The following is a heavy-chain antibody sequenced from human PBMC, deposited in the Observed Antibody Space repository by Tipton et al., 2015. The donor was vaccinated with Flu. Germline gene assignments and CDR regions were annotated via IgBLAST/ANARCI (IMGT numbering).Heavy chain of an antibody. J-gene: IGHJ6*02. D-gene: IGHD4/OR15-4a*01. CDR2: ISRNGAYT. Sequence: GSLRLSCAASGFTFTNYAMSWVRQAPGKGLEWVSGISRNGAYTYYADSVKGRFTISRDNSKRTLDMQINRLKVEDTAIYFCANDIEVEYGSPSANPAVFGMDVWGQGTSVTVS. CDR3: ANDIEVEYGSPSANPAVFGMDV. V-gene: IGHV3-23*01. CDR1: GFTFTNYA.